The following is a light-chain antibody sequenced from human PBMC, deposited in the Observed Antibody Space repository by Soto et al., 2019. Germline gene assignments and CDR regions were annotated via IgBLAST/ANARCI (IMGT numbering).Light chain of an antibody. V-gene: IGKV1-5*01. Sequence: DIQMTQSPSTLSASVGDRVTITCRASQSISSWLAWYQQKPGKAPKLLIYASSLESGVPSRFSGSGSGTEFTLTISSLQPDDFATYYCQQYNSYSYTFGQGTKLEIK. CDR2: AS. CDR3: QQYNSYSYT. CDR1: QSISSW. J-gene: IGKJ2*01.